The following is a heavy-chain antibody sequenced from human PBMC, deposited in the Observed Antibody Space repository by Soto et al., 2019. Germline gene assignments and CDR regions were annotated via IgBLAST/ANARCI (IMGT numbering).Heavy chain of an antibody. J-gene: IGHJ6*02. V-gene: IGHV3-23*01. Sequence: EVQLLESGGAPVQSGGSLRLSCVASGFTFENYAMIWVRQAPGKGLEWVSAISGSGGTTYYSDSVKGRFTISRDNSKNAVYLQMNDLRVEDAAEYFCAKDSWAIFGVPAGEYYAMDVWGQGTTVTVSS. CDR1: GFTFENYA. CDR3: AKDSWAIFGVPAGEYYAMDV. D-gene: IGHD3-3*01. CDR2: ISGSGGTT.